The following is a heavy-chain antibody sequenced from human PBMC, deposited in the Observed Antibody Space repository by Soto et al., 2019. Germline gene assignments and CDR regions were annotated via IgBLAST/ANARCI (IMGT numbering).Heavy chain of an antibody. J-gene: IGHJ4*02. Sequence: QVQLQESGPGLVKPSGTLSLTCAVSGDSVSSPYYWCWVRQPPGKGLEWIGEVIHTGTTSYNQSRRSRVTISMDKSINQFSLALSSVTAADTAFYYCARSAGWCAVHTGGPGTLVIVSS. V-gene: IGHV4-4*02. CDR2: VIHTGTT. D-gene: IGHD3-9*01. CDR3: ARSAGWCAVHT. CDR1: GDSVSSPYY.